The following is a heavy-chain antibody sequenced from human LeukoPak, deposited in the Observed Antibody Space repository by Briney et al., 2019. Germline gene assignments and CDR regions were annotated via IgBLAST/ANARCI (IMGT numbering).Heavy chain of an antibody. J-gene: IGHJ4*02. Sequence: ASVKVSCKASGYTFTSYDINWVRQATGQGLEWMGWMNPNSGNTGYAQKFQGRVTMTRNTSISTAYMELSSLRSEDTAVYYCARGYETIFGVVIFGYWGQGTLVTVSS. CDR2: MNPNSGNT. CDR1: GYTFTSYD. D-gene: IGHD3-3*01. CDR3: ARGYETIFGVVIFGY. V-gene: IGHV1-8*01.